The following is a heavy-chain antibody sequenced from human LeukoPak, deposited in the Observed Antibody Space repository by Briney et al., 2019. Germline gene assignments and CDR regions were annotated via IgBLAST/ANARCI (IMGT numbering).Heavy chain of an antibody. CDR1: GGSFSGYY. Sequence: SETLSLTCAVYGGSFSGYYWSWIRQPPGKGLEWIGEINHSGSTNYNPSLKSRVTISVDTSKNQFSLKLSSVTAADTAVYYCARGGMTAMVHLDYWGQGTLVTVSS. CDR2: INHSGST. V-gene: IGHV4-34*01. CDR3: ARGGMTAMVHLDY. J-gene: IGHJ4*02. D-gene: IGHD5-18*01.